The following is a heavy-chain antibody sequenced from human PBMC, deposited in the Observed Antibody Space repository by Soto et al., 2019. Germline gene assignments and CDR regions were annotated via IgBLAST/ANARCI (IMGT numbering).Heavy chain of an antibody. V-gene: IGHV3-11*04. CDR1: GYTFSDYY. CDR3: ASDYGMWSGYLTPVDY. CDR2: IDTSGTKI. J-gene: IGHJ4*02. D-gene: IGHD3-3*01. Sequence: QVQLVESGGDLVKPGGSLRLSCAASGYTFSDYYMSWIRQAPGKGLEWISYIDTSGTKIYYADSVKGRFTTTRDNAKNSLYLEVTSPRGVATAVYYCASDYGMWSGYLTPVDYWGQGTLVNVSS.